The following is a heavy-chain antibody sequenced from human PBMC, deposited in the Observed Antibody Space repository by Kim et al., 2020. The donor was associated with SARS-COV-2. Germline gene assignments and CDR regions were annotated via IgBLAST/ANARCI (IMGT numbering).Heavy chain of an antibody. V-gene: IGHV3-33*06. Sequence: GGSLRLSCAASGFTFSSYAMHWVRQAPGKGLEWVAVIWYDGSNKYYADSVKGRFTISRDNSKNTLYLQMNSLRAEDTAVYYCAKSYMVRGVSFDYWGQGTLVTVPS. CDR2: IWYDGSNK. D-gene: IGHD3-10*01. CDR3: AKSYMVRGVSFDY. CDR1: GFTFSSYA. J-gene: IGHJ4*02.